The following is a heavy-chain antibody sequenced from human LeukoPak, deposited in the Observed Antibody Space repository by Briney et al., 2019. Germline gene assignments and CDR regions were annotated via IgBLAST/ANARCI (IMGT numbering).Heavy chain of an antibody. V-gene: IGHV4-59*01. CDR2: IYYSGST. Sequence: PSETLSLTCTVSGGSISSYYWSWIRQPPGKGLEWIGYIYYSGSTNYNPSLKSRVTISVDTSKNQFSLKLSSVTAADTAVYYCARSNTSWLFSGGYNWFDPWGQGTLVTVSS. CDR1: GGSISSYY. J-gene: IGHJ5*02. CDR3: ARSNTSWLFSGGYNWFDP. D-gene: IGHD2-2*01.